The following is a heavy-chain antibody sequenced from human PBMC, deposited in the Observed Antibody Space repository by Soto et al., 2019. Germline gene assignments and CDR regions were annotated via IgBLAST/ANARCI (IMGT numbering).Heavy chain of an antibody. Sequence: GESLKISCKGSGSSFTSYWIGWVRQMPGKGLEWMGIIYPGDYDTKYSPSFQGQVTISADKSFSTAYLQWSSLKASDTAMYYCARQDGSGSYSGYYYYYMDVGGKGTTVTASS. V-gene: IGHV5-51*01. J-gene: IGHJ6*03. D-gene: IGHD3-10*01. CDR3: ARQDGSGSYSGYYYYYMDV. CDR2: IYPGDYDT. CDR1: GSSFTSYW.